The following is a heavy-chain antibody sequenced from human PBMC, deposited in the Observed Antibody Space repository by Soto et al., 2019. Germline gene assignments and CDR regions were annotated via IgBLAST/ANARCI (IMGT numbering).Heavy chain of an antibody. CDR3: AKDVAMTTWGWFDP. V-gene: IGHV3-23*01. J-gene: IGHJ5*02. Sequence: EVQLLESGGDLVQPGGSLRLSCAASGFTISNYAMSWVRQAPGKGLEWVSAINSAGTTYYADSVKGRLTISRDNSKNTLYLQMNSLRAEDTALYYCAKDVAMTTWGWFDPWGQGSLVTVSS. D-gene: IGHD4-17*01. CDR1: GFTISNYA. CDR2: INSAGTT.